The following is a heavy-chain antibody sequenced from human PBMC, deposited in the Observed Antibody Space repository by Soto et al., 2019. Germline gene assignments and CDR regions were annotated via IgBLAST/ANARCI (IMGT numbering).Heavy chain of an antibody. V-gene: IGHV3-7*02. CDR2: IKQDGSEK. CDR3: AKMGLLWFGESWFDP. D-gene: IGHD3-10*01. CDR1: GLTSSSYW. Sequence: GGSLRLSCVATGLTSSSYWMSWVRQAPGKGLEWVANIKQDGSEKYYVDSVKGRFTISRDNAKNSLYLQMNSLRADDTAVYYCAKMGLLWFGESWFDPWGQGT. J-gene: IGHJ5*02.